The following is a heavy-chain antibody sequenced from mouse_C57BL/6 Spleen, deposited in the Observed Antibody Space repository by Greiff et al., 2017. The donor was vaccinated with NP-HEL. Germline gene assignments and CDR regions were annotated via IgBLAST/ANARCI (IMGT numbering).Heavy chain of an antibody. CDR2: FYPGGGSI. J-gene: IGHJ1*03. V-gene: IGHV1-62-2*01. Sequence: VKLQESGAELVKPGASVKLSCKASGYTFTEYTIHWVKQRSGQGLEWIGWFYPGGGSIKYTEKFKDKATLTADKSSSTVYMELSSLTSEDSAVYYCARHVPRGYFDVWGTGTTVTVSS. CDR3: ARHVPRGYFDV. CDR1: GYTFTEYT. D-gene: IGHD3-3*01.